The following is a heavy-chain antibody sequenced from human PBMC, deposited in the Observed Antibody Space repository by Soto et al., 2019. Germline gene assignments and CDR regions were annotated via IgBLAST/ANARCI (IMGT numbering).Heavy chain of an antibody. CDR2: IWYDGSNK. J-gene: IGHJ3*02. Sequence: GSLRLSCAASGFTFSSYGMHWVRQAPGKGLEWVAVIWYDGSNKYYADSVKGRFTISRDNSKNTLYLQMNSLRAEDTAVYYCARGLGHIRPYAFDIWGQGTMVTVSS. D-gene: IGHD4-17*01. V-gene: IGHV3-33*01. CDR3: ARGLGHIRPYAFDI. CDR1: GFTFSSYG.